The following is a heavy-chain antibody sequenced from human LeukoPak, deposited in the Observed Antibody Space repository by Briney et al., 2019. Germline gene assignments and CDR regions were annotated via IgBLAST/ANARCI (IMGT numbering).Heavy chain of an antibody. V-gene: IGHV4-61*01. Sequence: SETLSLTCTVSGYSISSDYYWAWIRQPPGKGLEWIGYIYYSGSTNYNPSLKSRVTISVDTSKNQFSLKLSSVTAADTAVYYCARGRIAARPYYYYYMDVWGKGTTVTVSS. J-gene: IGHJ6*03. D-gene: IGHD6-6*01. CDR1: GYSISSDYY. CDR3: ARGRIAARPYYYYYMDV. CDR2: IYYSGST.